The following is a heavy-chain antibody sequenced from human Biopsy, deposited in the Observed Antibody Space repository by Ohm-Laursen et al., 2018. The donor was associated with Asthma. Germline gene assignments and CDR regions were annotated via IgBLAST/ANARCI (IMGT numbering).Heavy chain of an antibody. V-gene: IGHV1-3*01. CDR2: INAGNGNT. CDR1: GYTFIHYA. CDR3: ARTYYDFLTGQVNDAFAM. D-gene: IGHD3-9*01. Sequence: SVKVSCKVSGYTFIHYAIHWVRQAPGQRLEWMGWINAGNGNTKYSQKFQGRVTITRDTSASTAYMDLRSLRSEDTAVYYCARTYYDFLTGQVNDAFAMWGQGTMVTVSS. J-gene: IGHJ3*02.